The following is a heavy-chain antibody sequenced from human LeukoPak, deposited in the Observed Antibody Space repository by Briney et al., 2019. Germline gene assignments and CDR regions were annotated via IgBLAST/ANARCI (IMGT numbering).Heavy chain of an antibody. D-gene: IGHD3-22*01. J-gene: IGHJ6*02. CDR3: AREYYDLYYYYYGMDV. CDR2: ISYDGSSK. Sequence: GGSLRLSCAASGFTFSSYAMHWVRQAPGKGLEWVAVISYDGSSKYYADSVKGRFTISRDNSKNTLYLQMNSLRAEDTAVYYCAREYYDLYYYYYGMDVWGQGTTVTVSS. CDR1: GFTFSSYA. V-gene: IGHV3-30-3*01.